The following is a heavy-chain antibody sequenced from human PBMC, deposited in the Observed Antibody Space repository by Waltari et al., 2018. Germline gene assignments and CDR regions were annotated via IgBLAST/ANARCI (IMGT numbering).Heavy chain of an antibody. CDR3: ASHWNHDILADSFDL. Sequence: QVQLQESGPGLVKPSETLSLTCTVSRGSISGYYWSWIRQPAGKGLEWIGFTSPTGGTDYNPSLKSRVTMSSDTSKNQVFLHLNSVTAADTAVFYCASHWNHDILADSFDLWGQGTRVTISS. V-gene: IGHV4-4*07. J-gene: IGHJ4*02. D-gene: IGHD3-9*01. CDR2: TSPTGGT. CDR1: RGSISGYY.